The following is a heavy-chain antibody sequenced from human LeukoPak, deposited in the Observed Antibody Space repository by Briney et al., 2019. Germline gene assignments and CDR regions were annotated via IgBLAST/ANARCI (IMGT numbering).Heavy chain of an antibody. CDR1: GFTFGGYG. CDR3: ARVAVAGTHYYYYMDV. J-gene: IGHJ6*03. Sequence: GRSLRLSCAASGFTFGGYGIHWVRQAPGKGLEWVAVIWYDAYNKYYADSVKGRFTISRDNSKNTLYLQMNSLRAEDTAVYYSARVAVAGTHYYYYMDVWGKGTTVTVSS. CDR2: IWYDAYNK. V-gene: IGHV3-33*01. D-gene: IGHD6-19*01.